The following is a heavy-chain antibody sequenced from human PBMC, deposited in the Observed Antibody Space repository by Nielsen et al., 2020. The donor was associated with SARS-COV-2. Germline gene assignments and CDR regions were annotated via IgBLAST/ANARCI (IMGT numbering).Heavy chain of an antibody. CDR1: GYTFTGYY. V-gene: IGHV1-2*02. D-gene: IGHD3-10*01. J-gene: IGHJ6*02. CDR2: INPNSGGT. Sequence: ASVKVSCKASGYTFTGYYMHWVRQAPGQGLEWMGWINPNSGGTNYAQKFQGRVTMTRDTSISTAYMELSRLRAEDTAVYYCARVDGYGSGSYGYYYGMDVWGQGTTVTVSS. CDR3: ARVDGYGSGSYGYYYGMDV.